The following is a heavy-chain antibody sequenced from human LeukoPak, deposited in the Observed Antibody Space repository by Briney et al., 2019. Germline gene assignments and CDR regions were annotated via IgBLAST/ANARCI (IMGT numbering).Heavy chain of an antibody. V-gene: IGHV1-2*02. CDR1: GYTFTGYY. J-gene: IGHJ4*02. D-gene: IGHD3-16*01. Sequence: ASMKVSCKASGYTFTGYYMHWVRQAPGQGLEWMGWLNPNSGGTNYAQKFQGRVTMTRDTSISTAYMELSRLRSDDTAVYYCARAAWGEYFDYWGQGTLVTVSS. CDR3: ARAAWGEYFDY. CDR2: LNPNSGGT.